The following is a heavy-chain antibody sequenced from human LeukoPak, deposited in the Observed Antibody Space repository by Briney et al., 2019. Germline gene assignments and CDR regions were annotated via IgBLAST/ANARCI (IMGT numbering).Heavy chain of an antibody. V-gene: IGHV3-53*01. D-gene: IGHD1-26*01. CDR1: GFTFSSYE. CDR3: ARGGEKGSELDY. CDR2: IYSGGST. J-gene: IGHJ4*02. Sequence: GGSLRLSCAASGFTFSSYEMNWVRQAPGKGLEWVSVIYSGGSTYYADSVKGRFTISRDNSKNTLYLQMNSLRAEDTAVYYCARGGEKGSELDYWGQGTLVTVSS.